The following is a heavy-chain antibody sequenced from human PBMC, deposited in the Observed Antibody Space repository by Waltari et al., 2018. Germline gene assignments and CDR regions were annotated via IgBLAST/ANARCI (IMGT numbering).Heavy chain of an antibody. Sequence: QVQLQESGPGLVKPSETLSLICPVFNYSIRSGTYWGWVRQPPGKGLEWIGSIYHSGSTNFNPSLKSRVTISVDTSKNKFSLNVTSVTAADTAIYYCATWNYYASGSLNSWGPGTLVTVSS. CDR3: ATWNYYASGSLNS. CDR2: IYHSGST. D-gene: IGHD3-10*01. V-gene: IGHV4-38-2*01. CDR1: NYSIRSGTY. J-gene: IGHJ4*02.